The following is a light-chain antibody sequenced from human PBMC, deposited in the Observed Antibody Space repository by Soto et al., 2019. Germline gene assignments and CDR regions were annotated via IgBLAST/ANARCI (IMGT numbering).Light chain of an antibody. CDR2: SNT. V-gene: IGLV1-40*01. CDR3: QSYDTSLIDYV. CDR1: SSNIGAYYD. J-gene: IGLJ1*01. Sequence: QSLLRHPCAVCWAPGHRVTISCTGSSSNIGAYYDVHWYQQVPGTAPKLLIFSNTNRPSGVPDRFSGSKSGTSASLAITGLHAEDDADYYCQSYDTSLIDYVFGTGTKVTAL.